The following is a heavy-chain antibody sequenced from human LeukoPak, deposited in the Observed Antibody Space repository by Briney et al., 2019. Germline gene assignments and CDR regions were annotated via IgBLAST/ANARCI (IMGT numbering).Heavy chain of an antibody. CDR3: ARDLHYAFDI. V-gene: IGHV3-48*03. CDR1: GFTFSNYE. J-gene: IGHJ3*02. Sequence: QPGGSLRLSCAASGFTFSNYEMNWVRQAPGKGLEWISYIGSRGNTIYYADSVKGRFTISRDNAKNSLYLQMNSLRAEDTAVYYCARDLHYAFDIWGQGTMVTVSS. CDR2: IGSRGNTI.